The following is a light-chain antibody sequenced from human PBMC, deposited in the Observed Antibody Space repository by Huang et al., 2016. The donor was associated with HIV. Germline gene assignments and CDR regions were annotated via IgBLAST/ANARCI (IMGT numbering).Light chain of an antibody. V-gene: IGKV1-5*03. CDR3: QQYNSYLLT. J-gene: IGKJ4*01. CDR1: QSITSW. Sequence: DIQMTQSPSTLSTSVGDRVTITCRASQSITSWLAWYQQKPGKAPKLLIYKASSLESGVPSRLSDSGSGTEFTLTISSLQPDDFATYSCQQYNSYLLTFGGGTKVEIK. CDR2: KAS.